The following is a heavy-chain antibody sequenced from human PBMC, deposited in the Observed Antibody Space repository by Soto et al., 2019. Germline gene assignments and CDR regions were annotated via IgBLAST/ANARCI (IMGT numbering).Heavy chain of an antibody. CDR1: GYSFTSYW. J-gene: IGHJ6*02. D-gene: IGHD6-13*01. Sequence: GVSLKISCKGSGYSFTSYWISWVRQMHGKGLEWMGRIDPSDSYTNYSPSFQGHVTISADKSISTAYLQLSSLNASDTAMYYCARNLRDRSSLDYGMDVWGQGTTVTVSS. V-gene: IGHV5-10-1*01. CDR2: IDPSDSYT. CDR3: ARNLRDRSSLDYGMDV.